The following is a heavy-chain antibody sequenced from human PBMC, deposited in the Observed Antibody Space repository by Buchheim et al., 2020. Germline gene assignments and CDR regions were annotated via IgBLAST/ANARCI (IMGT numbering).Heavy chain of an antibody. D-gene: IGHD3-16*02. CDR3: ARDDYVWGSYRYEGSDY. Sequence: QVQLVQSGAEVKKPGSSVKVSCKASGGTFSSYAISWVRQAPGQGLEWMGRIIPILGIANYAQKFQGRVTLTADKSTSTAYMELSSLRSEDTAVYYCARDDYVWGSYRYEGSDYWGQGTL. CDR2: IIPILGIA. V-gene: IGHV1-69*04. J-gene: IGHJ4*02. CDR1: GGTFSSYA.